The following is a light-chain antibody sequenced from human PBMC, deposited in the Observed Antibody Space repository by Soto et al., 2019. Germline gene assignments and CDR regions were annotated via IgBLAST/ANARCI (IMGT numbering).Light chain of an antibody. CDR1: SSNIGTNT. J-gene: IGLJ2*01. V-gene: IGLV1-44*01. Sequence: QSVLTRPPSASRTPGQRVTISCSGSSSNIGTNTVNWYQQLPGSAPKFLIYSNNQRPSGVPDRFSGSKSGTSASLAISGLQPDDEADYYCAAWDGSLNGVLFGGGTKLTVL. CDR3: AAWDGSLNGVL. CDR2: SNN.